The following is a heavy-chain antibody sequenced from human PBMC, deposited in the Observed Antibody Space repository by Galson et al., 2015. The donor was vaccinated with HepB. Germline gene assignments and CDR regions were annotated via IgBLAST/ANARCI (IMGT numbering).Heavy chain of an antibody. CDR3: ARPRYYSRANLLWFDP. Sequence: QSGAEVKKPGESLRISCKGSGYSFTSYWISWVRQMPGKGLEWMGRIDPSDSYTNYSPSFQGHVTISADKSISTAYLQWSSLKASDTAMYYCARPRYYSRANLLWFDPWGQGTLVTVSS. V-gene: IGHV5-10-1*01. CDR1: GYSFTSYW. J-gene: IGHJ5*02. CDR2: IDPSDSYT. D-gene: IGHD2/OR15-2a*01.